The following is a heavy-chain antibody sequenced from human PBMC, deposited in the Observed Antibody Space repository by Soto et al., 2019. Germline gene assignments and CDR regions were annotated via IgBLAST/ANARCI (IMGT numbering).Heavy chain of an antibody. CDR1: GFTFSDHY. J-gene: IGHJ4*02. CDR2: TRNKANSYTT. Sequence: GGSLRLSCAASGFTFSDHYMDWVRQAPGKGLEWVGRTRNKANSYTTQYAASVKGRFTISRDDSKNSLYLQMNSLKTEDTAVYFCARSPLVCSGGSCYSSYFDYWGQGTLVTVSS. CDR3: ARSPLVCSGGSCYSSYFDY. D-gene: IGHD2-15*01. V-gene: IGHV3-72*01.